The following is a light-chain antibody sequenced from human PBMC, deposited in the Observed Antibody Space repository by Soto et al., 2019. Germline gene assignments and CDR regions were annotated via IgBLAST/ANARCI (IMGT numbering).Light chain of an antibody. CDR3: SSYTSSATFYV. J-gene: IGLJ1*01. Sequence: QSALTQPASVSGSLGQSITISCTGTSSDVGGYNYVSWYQQHPGKAPKLMIYDVSNRPSGVSNRFSGSKSGNTASLTISGLQAEDEADYYCSSYTSSATFYVFGTGTQLTVL. CDR2: DVS. V-gene: IGLV2-14*01. CDR1: SSDVGGYNY.